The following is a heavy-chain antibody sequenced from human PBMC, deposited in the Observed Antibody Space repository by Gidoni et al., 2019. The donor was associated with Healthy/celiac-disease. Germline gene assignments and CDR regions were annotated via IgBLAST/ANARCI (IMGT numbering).Heavy chain of an antibody. CDR3: ARVQNLVEMATIVPYGMDV. J-gene: IGHJ6*02. D-gene: IGHD5-12*01. V-gene: IGHV3-74*01. CDR1: GFTFSSYW. Sequence: EVQLVESGGGLVQPGGSLRLSCAASGFTFSSYWMHWVRQAPGKGLVWVSRINSDGSSTSYADSVKGRFTISRDNAKNTLYLQMNSLRAEDTAVYYCARVQNLVEMATIVPYGMDVWGQGTTVTVSS. CDR2: INSDGSST.